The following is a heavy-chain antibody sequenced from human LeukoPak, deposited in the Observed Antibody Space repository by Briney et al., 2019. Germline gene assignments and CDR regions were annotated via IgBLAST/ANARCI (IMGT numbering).Heavy chain of an antibody. Sequence: EASVKVSCKASGYTFAGYGISWVRQAPGQGLEWMGWISAYKRNTKYAQKFQGRVTMTTDTSTSTAYMEQRSVRSDDTAVYYCARDLDGSGSYYTDYWGQGTLVTASS. CDR1: GYTFAGYG. V-gene: IGHV1-18*01. CDR2: ISAYKRNT. D-gene: IGHD3-10*01. J-gene: IGHJ4*02. CDR3: ARDLDGSGSYYTDY.